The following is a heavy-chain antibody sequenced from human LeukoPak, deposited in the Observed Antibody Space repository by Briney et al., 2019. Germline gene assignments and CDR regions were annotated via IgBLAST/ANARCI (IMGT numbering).Heavy chain of an antibody. CDR1: GFTFSSYG. D-gene: IGHD3-10*01. Sequence: PGGSLRLSCAASGFTFSSYGMHWVRQAPGKGLEWVAVISYDGSNKYYADSVKGRFTISRDNSKNTLYLQMNSLRAEDTAVYYCAKALLWFGELNLGDAFDIWGQGTMVTVSS. V-gene: IGHV3-30*18. J-gene: IGHJ3*02. CDR2: ISYDGSNK. CDR3: AKALLWFGELNLGDAFDI.